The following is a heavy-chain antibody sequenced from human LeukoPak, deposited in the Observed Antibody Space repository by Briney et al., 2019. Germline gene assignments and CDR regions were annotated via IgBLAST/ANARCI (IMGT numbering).Heavy chain of an antibody. V-gene: IGHV4-31*03. CDR2: VYYNGIT. CDR3: ARARSGYDGDFDY. J-gene: IGHJ4*02. CDR1: SGLISSGGYY. Sequence: PSETLSLTCTVSSGLISSGGYYWSWIRQHPGTGPEWIGHVYYNGITYYNPSLKSRLTMSVDTSKNQFSLKLSSVTAADTAVYYCARARSGYDGDFDYWGQGTLVTVSP. D-gene: IGHD5-12*01.